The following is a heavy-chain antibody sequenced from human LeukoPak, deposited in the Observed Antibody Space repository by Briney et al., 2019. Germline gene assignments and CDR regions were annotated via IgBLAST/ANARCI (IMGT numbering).Heavy chain of an antibody. CDR2: IFPSGGEI. Sequence: GGSLRLSCAASGFTFSTFAMIWVRQPPGKGVEWVSSIFPSGGEIHYADSVRGRFTISRDNSKSILSLQMNSLRAEDTAIYYCATYRQVLFPYESWGQGTLVPVSS. V-gene: IGHV3-23*01. CDR1: GFTFSTFA. D-gene: IGHD2-15*01. CDR3: ATYRQVLFPYES. J-gene: IGHJ4*02.